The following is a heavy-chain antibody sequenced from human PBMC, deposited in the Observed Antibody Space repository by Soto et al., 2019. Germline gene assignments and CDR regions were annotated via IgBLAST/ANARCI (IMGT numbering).Heavy chain of an antibody. CDR2: FRGNGDGT. D-gene: IGHD3-10*01. CDR1: GFTFSSYA. V-gene: IGHV3-23*01. Sequence: EVQLLESGGGLIQPGGSLRLSCAASGFTFSSYAMSWVRQAPGKGLEWVSTFRGNGDGTYYADSVRGRFTVSRDNSKNTLYLQINGLRGGDTAIYYCAKGPDPGAFDIWGQGTMVTVSS. CDR3: AKGPDPGAFDI. J-gene: IGHJ3*02.